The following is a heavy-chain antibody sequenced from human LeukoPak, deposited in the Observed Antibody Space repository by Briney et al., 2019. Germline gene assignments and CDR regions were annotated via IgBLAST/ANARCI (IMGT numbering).Heavy chain of an antibody. V-gene: IGHV1-8*01. CDR2: MNPNSGNT. CDR1: GYTFTSYD. Sequence: ASVTVSCKASGYTFTSYDINWVRQATGQGLEWMGWMNPNSGNTGYAQKFQGRVTMTRNTSISTAYMELSSLRSEDTAVYYCARGFHRRSGYDYNYWGQGTLVTVSS. D-gene: IGHD5-12*01. CDR3: ARGFHRRSGYDYNY. J-gene: IGHJ4*02.